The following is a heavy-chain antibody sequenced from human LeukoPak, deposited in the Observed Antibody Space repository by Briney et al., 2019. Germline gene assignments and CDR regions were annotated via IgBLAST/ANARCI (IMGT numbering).Heavy chain of an antibody. CDR2: ISYDGSNK. J-gene: IGHJ4*02. CDR1: GFTFSSYA. D-gene: IGHD3-10*01. V-gene: IGHV3-30*04. CDR3: ARDLLDTYYIGSGSYEGPDY. Sequence: GGSLRLSCAASGFTFSSYAMHWVRQAPGKGLEWVVVISYDGSNKYYADFVKGRFTISRDNSKNTLYLQMNSLRAEDTAVYYCARDLLDTYYIGSGSYEGPDYWGQGTLVTVSS.